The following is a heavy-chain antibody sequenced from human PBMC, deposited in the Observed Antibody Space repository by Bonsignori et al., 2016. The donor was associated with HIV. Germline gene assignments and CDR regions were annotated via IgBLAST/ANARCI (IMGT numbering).Heavy chain of an antibody. Sequence: QLQLQESGPGLVKPSETLSLTCIVSGDSIITTTDFWAWIRQPPGRAEWIVSLLYTGTTHYNPSLQSRVTVSVDTSKNQFSLKLSSVTAADTAVYYCARRRTDGHSYHYFDYWGQGTLVSVS. CDR2: LLYTGTT. V-gene: IGHV4-39*01. D-gene: IGHD5-24*01. J-gene: IGHJ4*02. CDR1: GDSIITTTDF. CDR3: ARRRTDGHSYHYFDY.